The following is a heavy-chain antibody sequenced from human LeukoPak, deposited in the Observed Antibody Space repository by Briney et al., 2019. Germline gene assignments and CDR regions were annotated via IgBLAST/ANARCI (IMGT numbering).Heavy chain of an antibody. J-gene: IGHJ4*02. D-gene: IGHD6-19*01. Sequence: SETLSLTCSVSGASISSDTYFWSWIRQPAGKGLEWIGRIYTSGSTNYNPSLKSRVTMSVDTSKNQFSLKLSSVTAADTAVYYCARADRYSSGQMDYWGQGTLVTVSS. CDR2: IYTSGST. CDR3: ARADRYSSGQMDY. CDR1: GASISSDTYF. V-gene: IGHV4-61*02.